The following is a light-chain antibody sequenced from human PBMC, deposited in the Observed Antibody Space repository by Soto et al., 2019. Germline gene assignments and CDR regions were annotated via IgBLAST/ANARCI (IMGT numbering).Light chain of an antibody. CDR1: QSVSSY. Sequence: EIVLTQSPATLSLSPGDRDTISCRASQSVSSYLAWYQQKPGQAPRLLIYGASTRATGIPARFSGSGSGTEFTLTISSLQSEDFAVYYCQQYNNWPRTFGQGTKVDIK. J-gene: IGKJ1*01. V-gene: IGKV3-15*01. CDR3: QQYNNWPRT. CDR2: GAS.